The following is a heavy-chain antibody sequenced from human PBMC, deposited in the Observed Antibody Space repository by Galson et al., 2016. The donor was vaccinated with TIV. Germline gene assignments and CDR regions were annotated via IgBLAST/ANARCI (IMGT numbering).Heavy chain of an antibody. CDR1: GFTFSNYW. CDR3: TRGSPFGSY. CDR2: INQHGTVK. Sequence: SLRLSCAASGFTFSNYWMLWVRHAPGKGLEWVANINQHGTVKYHVDSVKGRFTISRDNARNSVYLQMNSLRADDTAVYYCTRGSPFGSYWGQGKLVTVST. D-gene: IGHD3-10*01. V-gene: IGHV3-7*03. J-gene: IGHJ4*02.